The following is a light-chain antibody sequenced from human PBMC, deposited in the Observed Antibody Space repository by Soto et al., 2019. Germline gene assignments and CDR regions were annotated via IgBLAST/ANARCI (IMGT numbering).Light chain of an antibody. V-gene: IGKV2-28*01. CDR3: MQALQTPYT. J-gene: IGKJ2*01. CDR1: QTLLHSNVYNF. Sequence: DIVMTQSPLSLPVTPGEPASISCRSSQTLLHSNVYNFLDWYLQKPGQSPQLLIYLGSNRASGVPDRFSGSGSGTDFTLRISTVEAEDVGIYYCMQALQTPYTFGPGTKVEIK. CDR2: LGS.